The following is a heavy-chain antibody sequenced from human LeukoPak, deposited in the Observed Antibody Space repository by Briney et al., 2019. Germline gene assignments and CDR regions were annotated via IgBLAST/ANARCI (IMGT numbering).Heavy chain of an antibody. V-gene: IGHV3-21*01. CDR1: GFTFSSCS. D-gene: IGHD5-12*01. Sequence: GGSLRLSCAASGFTFSSCSMNWVRQAPGKGLEWVPSISSSSSYIYYADSVKGRFTISRDNAKNSLYLQMNSLRAEDTAVYYCARAVATYSLYYFDYWGQGTLVTVSS. J-gene: IGHJ4*02. CDR3: ARAVATYSLYYFDY. CDR2: ISSSSSYI.